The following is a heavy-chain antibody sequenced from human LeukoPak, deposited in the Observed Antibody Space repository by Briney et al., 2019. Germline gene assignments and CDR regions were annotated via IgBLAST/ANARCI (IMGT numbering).Heavy chain of an antibody. CDR1: GGSISSGSYY. CDR3: ARDAGFMVRGSRRGYDDYYYFMDV. CDR2: IYTSGRA. J-gene: IGHJ6*03. V-gene: IGHV4-61*02. Sequence: SETLSLTCTVSGGSISSGSYYWSWIRQPAGKGLERIGRIYTSGRASYNSSLKSRVTISLDTSKNQFSLKLSSVTAADTAVYYCARDAGFMVRGSRRGYDDYYYFMDVWGKGTTVTISS. D-gene: IGHD3-10*01.